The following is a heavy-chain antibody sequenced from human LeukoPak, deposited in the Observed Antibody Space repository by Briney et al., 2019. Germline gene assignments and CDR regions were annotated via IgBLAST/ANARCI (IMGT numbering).Heavy chain of an antibody. Sequence: GGSLRLSCAASGFTFSSYPMHWVRQAPGRGLEWVAVISYDGSEKHYADPVKGRFTISRDNSKNTLYLQMNSLRAEDTAVYYCARDIVVVPAALDYWGQGTLVTVSS. CDR1: GFTFSSYP. V-gene: IGHV3-30-3*01. D-gene: IGHD2-2*01. J-gene: IGHJ4*02. CDR2: ISYDGSEK. CDR3: ARDIVVVPAALDY.